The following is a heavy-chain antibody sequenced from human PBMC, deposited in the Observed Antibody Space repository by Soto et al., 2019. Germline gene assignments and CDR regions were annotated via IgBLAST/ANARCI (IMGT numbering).Heavy chain of an antibody. Sequence: TLSLTCTVSGGSISSGGYYWIWIRQHPGKGLEWIGYIYYSGSTYYNPSLKSRVTISVDTSKNQFSLKLSSVTAADTAVYYCARAPIVGAPDYWGQGTLVTGSS. CDR3: ARAPIVGAPDY. V-gene: IGHV4-31*03. D-gene: IGHD1-26*01. CDR1: GGSISSGGYY. J-gene: IGHJ4*02. CDR2: IYYSGST.